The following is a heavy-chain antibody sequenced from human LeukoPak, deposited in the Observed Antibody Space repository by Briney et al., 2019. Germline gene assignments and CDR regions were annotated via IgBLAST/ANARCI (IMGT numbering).Heavy chain of an antibody. CDR3: ARIQWLVYYYYGMDV. D-gene: IGHD6-19*01. V-gene: IGHV4-59*01. J-gene: IGHJ6*02. CDR2: IYYSGST. CDR1: GGSISSYY. Sequence: SETLSLTCTVSGGSISSYYWSWIRQPPGKGLEWIGYIYYSGSTNYNPSLKSRVTISADTSKNQFSLKLSSVTAADTAVYYCARIQWLVYYYYGMDVWGQGTTVTVSS.